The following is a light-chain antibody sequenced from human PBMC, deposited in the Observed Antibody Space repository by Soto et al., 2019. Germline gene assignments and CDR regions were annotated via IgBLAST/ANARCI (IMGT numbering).Light chain of an antibody. Sequence: DIQMTQSPSTLSASVGDRVTITCRASQSISSWLAWYQQKPGKAPKLLIYDASSLESGVPSRFSGSGSGTEFTLTSSSLQPNDLATYYSQQYNSSPLCTVGQWTKLEIK. CDR2: DAS. CDR3: QQYNSSPLCT. V-gene: IGKV1-5*01. J-gene: IGKJ2*02. CDR1: QSISSW.